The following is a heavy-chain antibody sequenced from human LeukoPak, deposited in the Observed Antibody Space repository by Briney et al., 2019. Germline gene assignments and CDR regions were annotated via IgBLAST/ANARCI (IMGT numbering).Heavy chain of an antibody. CDR3: TRDSSGPDAFAI. D-gene: IGHD6-19*01. Sequence: GRSLRLSCTASGFTFGDYAMSRVRQAPGKGLEWVGFIRSKAYGGTTEYAASVKGRFTISRDDSKSIPYLQMNSLKTEDTAVYYCTRDSSGPDAFAIWGQGTMVTVSS. CDR1: GFTFGDYA. CDR2: IRSKAYGGTT. V-gene: IGHV3-49*04. J-gene: IGHJ3*02.